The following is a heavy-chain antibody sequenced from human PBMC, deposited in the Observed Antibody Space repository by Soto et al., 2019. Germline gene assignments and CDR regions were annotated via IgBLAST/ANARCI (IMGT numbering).Heavy chain of an antibody. V-gene: IGHV3-53*01. CDR3: ARAGPYDYVWGSYRYYFDY. J-gene: IGHJ4*02. D-gene: IGHD3-16*02. Sequence: VQLVESGGGLIQPGGSLRLSCAASGFTVSSNYMSWVRQAPGKGLEWVSVIYSGGSTYYADSVKGRFTTSRDNSKNPLYLQMNSLRAEDTAVYYCARAGPYDYVWGSYRYYFDYWGQGTLVTVSS. CDR2: IYSGGST. CDR1: GFTVSSNY.